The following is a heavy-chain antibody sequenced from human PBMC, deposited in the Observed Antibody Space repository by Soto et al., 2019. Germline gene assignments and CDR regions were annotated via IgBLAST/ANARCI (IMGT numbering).Heavy chain of an antibody. CDR2: VSSTGSS. J-gene: IGHJ5*02. D-gene: IGHD6-13*01. CDR3: ARGVPAAGTDWFDP. V-gene: IGHV4-4*07. Sequence: SETLSLTCTVSGGSISNYYWSWIRQSAEKRLEWIGRVSSTGSSYYNPSLKSRVTISVDTSKNQVSLNLTSVTAADTAVYYCARGVPAAGTDWFDPWGQGTLVTVSS. CDR1: GGSISNYY.